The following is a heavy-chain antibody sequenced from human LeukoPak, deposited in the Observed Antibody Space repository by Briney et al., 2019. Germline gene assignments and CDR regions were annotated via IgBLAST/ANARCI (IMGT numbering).Heavy chain of an antibody. V-gene: IGHV3-33*01. CDR2: IWYDGSSK. CDR1: GFTFSSYG. CDR3: ARVPPPDYDILTGYYERGNYYGMDV. J-gene: IGHJ6*02. Sequence: PGGSLRLPCPASGFTFSSYGMHWVRQAPGKGLEGVAVIWYDGSSKYYADSVKGRFTISRHNSKNTLYLQVNSLRAEDTAVYYCARVPPPDYDILTGYYERGNYYGMDVWGQGTTVSVSS. D-gene: IGHD3-9*01.